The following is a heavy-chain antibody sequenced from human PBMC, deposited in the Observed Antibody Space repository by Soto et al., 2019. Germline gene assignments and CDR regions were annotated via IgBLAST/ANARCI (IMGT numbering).Heavy chain of an antibody. V-gene: IGHV3-30*03. CDR2: ISYDGSNK. CDR3: ARGVQWLVRTGLDYMDV. CDR1: GFTFSSYG. D-gene: IGHD6-19*01. J-gene: IGHJ6*03. Sequence: GGSLRLSCAASGFTFSSYGMHWVRQAPGKGLEWVAVISYDGSNKYYADSVKGRFTISRDNSKNTLYLQMNSLRAEDTAVYYCARGVQWLVRTGLDYMDVWGKGTTVTVSS.